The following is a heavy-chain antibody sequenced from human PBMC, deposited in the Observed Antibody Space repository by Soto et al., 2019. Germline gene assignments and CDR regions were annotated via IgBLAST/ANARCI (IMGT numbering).Heavy chain of an antibody. V-gene: IGHV3-23*01. D-gene: IGHD6-6*01. CDR3: AKEGLWRLDPSFDY. J-gene: IGHJ4*02. CDR1: GFSFSSYA. Sequence: GSLRLSCVASGFSFSSYAMNWVRQAPGKGLEWVSAISGSGGSTYYADSVKGRFTISRDNSKNTLYLQMNSLRAEDTAVYYCAKEGLWRLDPSFDYWGQGTLVTVSS. CDR2: ISGSGGST.